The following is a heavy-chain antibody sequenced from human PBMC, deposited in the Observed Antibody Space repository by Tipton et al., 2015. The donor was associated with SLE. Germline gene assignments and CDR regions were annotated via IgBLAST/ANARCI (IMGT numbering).Heavy chain of an antibody. J-gene: IGHJ4*02. V-gene: IGHV4-30-2*01. CDR3: ARGYYESNGYYSFDY. CDR2: IFHTGSA. Sequence: LRLSCVVSGASISTEGYSWSWLRQPPGKGLEWIGYIFHTGSAYYNPSLKSRLSISLDRSNNQFSLKLSSMTAADTAVYHCARGYYESNGYYSFDYWGPGALVTVSS. CDR1: GASISTEGYS. D-gene: IGHD3-22*01.